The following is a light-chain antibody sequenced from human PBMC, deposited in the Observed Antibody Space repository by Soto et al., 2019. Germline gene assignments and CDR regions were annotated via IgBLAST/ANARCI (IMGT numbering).Light chain of an antibody. J-gene: IGKJ1*01. CDR1: QSLVLSAGSTQ. V-gene: IGKV2-30*02. CDR3: VPGAQSHRGA. CDR2: KVS. Sequence: VMTRSPLSLPVTLGQPASISCKSSQSLVLSAGSTQLYRFHQRPGQSPRRLIYKVSNRYPGVPDRLRGSGSNTYLTLKITRVEADDAGVYYCVPGAQSHRGAVAQGTDVDIK.